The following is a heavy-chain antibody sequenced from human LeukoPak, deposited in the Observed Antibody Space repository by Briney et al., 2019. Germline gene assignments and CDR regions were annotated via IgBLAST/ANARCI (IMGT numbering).Heavy chain of an antibody. J-gene: IGHJ6*03. D-gene: IGHD3-3*01. CDR3: VRDFGYYDFWSGYLLMDV. V-gene: IGHV3-7*01. CDR1: GFTFSSYW. CDR2: IKQDGSEK. Sequence: PGGSLRLSCAASGFTFSSYWTSWVRQAPGKGLEWVANIKQDGSEKYYVDSVKGRFTISRDNAKNSLYLQMNSLRAEDTAVYYCVRDFGYYDFWSGYLLMDVWGKGTTVTVSS.